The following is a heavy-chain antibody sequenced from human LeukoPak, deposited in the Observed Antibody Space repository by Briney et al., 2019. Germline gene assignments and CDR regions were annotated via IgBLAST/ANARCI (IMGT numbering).Heavy chain of an antibody. V-gene: IGHV3-21*01. CDR1: GFTFSSYS. CDR3: ARVESGMATINSGFDY. D-gene: IGHD5-24*01. J-gene: IGHJ4*02. CDR2: ISSSSSYI. Sequence: PGGSLRLSCAASGFTFSSYSMNWVRQAPGKGLEWVSSISSSSSYIYYADSVKGRFTISRDNAKNSLYLQMNSLRAEDTAVYYCARVESGMATINSGFDYWGQGTLVTVSS.